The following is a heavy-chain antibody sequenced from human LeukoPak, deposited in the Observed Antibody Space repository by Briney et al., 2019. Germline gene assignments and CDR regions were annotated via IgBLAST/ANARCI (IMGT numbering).Heavy chain of an antibody. J-gene: IGHJ4*02. CDR2: IYYSGST. CDR3: ARAYYGPPFHYYFDY. CDR1: GGSISSYY. D-gene: IGHD3-10*01. Sequence: SGTLSLTCTVSGGSISSYYWSWIRQPPGKGLEWIGYIYYSGSTYYNPSLKSRVTISVDTSKNQFSLKLSSVTAADTAVYYCARAYYGPPFHYYFDYWGQGTLVTVSS. V-gene: IGHV4-59*08.